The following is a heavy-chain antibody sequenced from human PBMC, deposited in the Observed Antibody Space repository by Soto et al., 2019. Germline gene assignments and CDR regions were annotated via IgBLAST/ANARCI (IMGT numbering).Heavy chain of an antibody. J-gene: IGHJ6*02. D-gene: IGHD6-19*01. CDR2: TYYRSKWYN. Sequence: PSQTLSLTCAISGDSVSSNSAAWNWIRQSPSRGLEWLGRTYYRSKWYNDYAVSVKRRITINPDTSKNQFSLQLNSVTPEDTAVYSCVREVSEWLVLGLGNYYYXMDVWGQGTTVTVSS. V-gene: IGHV6-1*01. CDR3: VREVSEWLVLGLGNYYYXMDV. CDR1: GDSVSSNSAA.